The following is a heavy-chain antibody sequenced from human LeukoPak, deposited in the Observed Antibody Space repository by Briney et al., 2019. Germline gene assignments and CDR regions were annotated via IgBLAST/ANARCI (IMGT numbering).Heavy chain of an antibody. J-gene: IGHJ3*02. D-gene: IGHD3-9*01. CDR2: ISYIGST. Sequence: PSETLSLTCSVSGDSIRSYYWSWIRQPPGKGLEWVGSISYIGSTHSNPSLRSRVTISVDTSKNQFSLRLSSVTAADTAIYYCARHLTVTGYGNDAFDIWGQRTMVTVSS. V-gene: IGHV4-59*08. CDR3: ARHLTVTGYGNDAFDI. CDR1: GDSIRSYY.